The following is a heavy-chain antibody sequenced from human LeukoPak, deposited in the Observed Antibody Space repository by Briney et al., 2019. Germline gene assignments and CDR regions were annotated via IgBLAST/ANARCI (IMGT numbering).Heavy chain of an antibody. J-gene: IGHJ4*02. V-gene: IGHV3-30*01. Sequence: GGSLRLPCAASGFTFSSYAMHWVRQAPGKGLEWVAVISYDGSNKYYADSVKGRFTISRDNSKNTLYLQMNSLRAEDTAVYYCARPQLYYFDYWGQGTLVTVSS. CDR2: ISYDGSNK. D-gene: IGHD2-2*01. CDR3: ARPQLYYFDY. CDR1: GFTFSSYA.